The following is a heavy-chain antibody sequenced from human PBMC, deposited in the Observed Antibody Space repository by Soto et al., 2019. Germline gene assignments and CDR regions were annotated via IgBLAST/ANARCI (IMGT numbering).Heavy chain of an antibody. CDR2: ISYDGTNK. V-gene: IGHV3-30-3*01. CDR3: ARDPKTSGGQHWAFNYFDS. CDR1: GFSFSISP. D-gene: IGHD7-27*01. Sequence: RGSLRLYCAASGFSFSISPMHWVRQAPGKGPEWVALISYDGTNKFYADSVKGRFTISRDNSKSTLYLQVDSLRPEDAAVYYCARDPKTSGGQHWAFNYFDSWGQGTLVTVSS. J-gene: IGHJ4*02.